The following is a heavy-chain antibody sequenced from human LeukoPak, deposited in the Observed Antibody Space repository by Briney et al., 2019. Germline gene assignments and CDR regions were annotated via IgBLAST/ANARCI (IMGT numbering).Heavy chain of an antibody. D-gene: IGHD3-3*01. CDR3: ARDFRFLEWLSPN. CDR2: INPNSGGT. CDR1: GYTFTGYY. J-gene: IGHJ4*02. V-gene: IGHV1-2*06. Sequence: ASVKVSCKASGYTFTGYYMHWVRQAPGQGLEWMGRINPNSGGTNYAQKFQGRVTMTRDTSISTAYMELSRLRSDDTAVYYRARDFRFLEWLSPNWGQGTLVTVSS.